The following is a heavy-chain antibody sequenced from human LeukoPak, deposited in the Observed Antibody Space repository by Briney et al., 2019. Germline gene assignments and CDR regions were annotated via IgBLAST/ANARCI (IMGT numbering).Heavy chain of an antibody. CDR1: GYTLTELS. V-gene: IGHV1-24*01. D-gene: IGHD6-13*01. CDR2: FDPEDGET. Sequence: ASVKVSCKVSGYTLTELSMHWVRQAPGKGLEWMGGFDPEDGETIYAQKFQGRVTMTEDTSTDTAYMELSSLRSEDTAVYYCATDTAIAAAGTGNWYFDLWGRGTLVTVYS. J-gene: IGHJ2*01. CDR3: ATDTAIAAAGTGNWYFDL.